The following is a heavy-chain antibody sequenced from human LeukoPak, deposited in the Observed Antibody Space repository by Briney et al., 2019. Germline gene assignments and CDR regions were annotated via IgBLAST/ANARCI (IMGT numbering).Heavy chain of an antibody. D-gene: IGHD1-1*01. CDR3: ARDNDLGTFQAENY. CDR2: ISAVKGIT. Sequence: ASVKVSCKASGYTFFNFGISWVRQAPGQGLEWMGWISAVKGITNYAQKFQGRVTMTTDTSTSTAYMELRGLTSDDTAVYYCARDNDLGTFQAENYWGPGTLVTVSS. V-gene: IGHV1-18*01. CDR1: GYTFFNFG. J-gene: IGHJ4*02.